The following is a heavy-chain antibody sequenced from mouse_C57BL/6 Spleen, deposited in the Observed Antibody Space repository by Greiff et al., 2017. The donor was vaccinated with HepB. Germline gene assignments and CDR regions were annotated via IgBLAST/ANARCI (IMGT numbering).Heavy chain of an antibody. V-gene: IGHV1-63*01. CDR3: ARETGTTYAMDY. CDR1: GYTFTNYW. Sequence: QVQLQQSGAELVRPGTSVKMSCKASGYTFTNYWIGWAKQRPGQGLEWIGDIYPGGGYTNYNEKFKGKATLTADKSSSTAYMQFSSLTSEDSAIYYCARETGTTYAMDYWGQGTSVTVSS. CDR2: IYPGGGYT. J-gene: IGHJ4*01. D-gene: IGHD4-1*01.